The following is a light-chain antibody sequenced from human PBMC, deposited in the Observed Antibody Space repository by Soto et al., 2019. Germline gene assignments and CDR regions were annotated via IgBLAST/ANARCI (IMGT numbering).Light chain of an antibody. J-gene: IGLJ2*01. CDR1: GSDVGGYKY. CDR2: EVT. V-gene: IGLV2-14*01. Sequence: QSALTQPASVSGSPGQSITISCTGTGSDVGGYKYVSWYQQYPGKAPKLIIFEVTNRPSGVSNRFSGSKSGNTASLTISGLQAEDEADYYCCSYAGSYTFVFGGGTKLTVL. CDR3: CSYAGSYTFV.